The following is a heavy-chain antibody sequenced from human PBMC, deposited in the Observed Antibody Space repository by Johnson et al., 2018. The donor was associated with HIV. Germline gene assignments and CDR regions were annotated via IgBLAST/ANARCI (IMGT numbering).Heavy chain of an antibody. V-gene: IGHV3-20*04. CDR1: GFTFDDYG. CDR3: TTASSPTLLDAFDI. D-gene: IGHD6-6*01. J-gene: IGHJ3*02. Sequence: VQLVESGGGVVRPGGSLRLSCAASGFTFDDYGMSWVRQAPGKGLEWVSGINWNGGSTGYADSVKGRFTISRDDSKNTLYLQMNSLKTDDTAMYYCTTASSPTLLDAFDIWGQGTMVTVSS. CDR2: INWNGGST.